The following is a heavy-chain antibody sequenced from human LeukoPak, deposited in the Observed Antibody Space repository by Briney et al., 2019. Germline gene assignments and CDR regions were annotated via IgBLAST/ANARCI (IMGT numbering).Heavy chain of an antibody. CDR1: GGSFSGYY. Sequence: SETMSLTCAVYGGSFSGYYWSWIRQPPGKGLEWIGEINHSGSTNYNPSLKSRVTISVDTSKNQFSLKRSSVTAADTAVDYCARDPNDFWSGLDYWGQGTLVTVSS. CDR2: INHSGST. D-gene: IGHD3-3*01. V-gene: IGHV4-34*01. CDR3: ARDPNDFWSGLDY. J-gene: IGHJ4*02.